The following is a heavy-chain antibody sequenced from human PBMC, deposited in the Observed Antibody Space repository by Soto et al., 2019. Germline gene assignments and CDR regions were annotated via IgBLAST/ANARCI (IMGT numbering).Heavy chain of an antibody. CDR2: IWYDGSNK. Sequence: LRLSCAASGFTFSSYGMHWVRQAPGKGLEWVAVIWYDGSNKYYADSVKGRFTISRDNSKNTLYLQMNSLRAEDTAVYYCARDGRSITIFGVVISYGMEVWGQGTTVTVSS. J-gene: IGHJ6*02. D-gene: IGHD3-3*01. V-gene: IGHV3-33*01. CDR3: ARDGRSITIFGVVISYGMEV. CDR1: GFTFSSYG.